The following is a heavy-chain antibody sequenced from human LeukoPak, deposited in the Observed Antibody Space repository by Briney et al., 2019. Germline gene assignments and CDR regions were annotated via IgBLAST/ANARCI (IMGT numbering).Heavy chain of an antibody. CDR3: AREYSSFEY. Sequence: SETLSLTCTVSGGSISTYYWSWIRQAPGKGLEWIGYINYSGSTDYNPALKSRVTISVDTSKNQLSLKMRSVTAADTAVYYCAREYSSFEYWGQGTLVTVSS. D-gene: IGHD6-13*01. V-gene: IGHV4-59*01. CDR1: GGSISTYY. J-gene: IGHJ4*02. CDR2: INYSGST.